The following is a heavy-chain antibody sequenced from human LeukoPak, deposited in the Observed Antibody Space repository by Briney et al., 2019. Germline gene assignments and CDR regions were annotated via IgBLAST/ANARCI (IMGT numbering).Heavy chain of an antibody. D-gene: IGHD1-7*01. CDR3: ARDWNYTPDY. CDR1: GGSISSGGYY. V-gene: IGHV4-31*03. J-gene: IGHJ4*02. Sequence: SETLSLTCTVSGGSISSGGYYWSWIRQHPGKGLEWIGYIYYSGSTYYNPSLKSRVTISVDTSKNQFSLKLSSVTAADTAVYYCARDWNYTPDYWGQGTLVTVSS. CDR2: IYYSGST.